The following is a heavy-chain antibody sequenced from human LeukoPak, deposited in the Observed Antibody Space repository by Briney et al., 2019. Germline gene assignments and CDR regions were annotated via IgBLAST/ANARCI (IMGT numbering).Heavy chain of an antibody. D-gene: IGHD6-13*01. V-gene: IGHV1-18*01. CDR1: GYTFTSYG. CDR3: ARDRRGIAAAPYYFDY. CDR2: ISAYNGNT. Sequence: ASVKVSCKASGYTFTSYGISCVRQAPGQGLEWMGWISAYNGNTNYAQKLQGRVTMTTDTSTSTAYMELRSLRSDDTAVYYCARDRRGIAAAPYYFDYWGQGTLVTVSS. J-gene: IGHJ4*02.